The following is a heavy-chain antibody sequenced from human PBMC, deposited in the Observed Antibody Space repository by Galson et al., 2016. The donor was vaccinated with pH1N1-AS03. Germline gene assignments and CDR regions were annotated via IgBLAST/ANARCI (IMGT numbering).Heavy chain of an antibody. Sequence: SVKVSCKASGGSFSTYAITWVRQAPGQGLEWMGGIIPVFDTPNYAQKFQGRVTITADESRNTAYMELSSLRSADTAAYYCAREATIFGVAGLHMDVWGQGTTVTVSS. CDR1: GGSFSTYA. V-gene: IGHV1-69*13. CDR3: AREATIFGVAGLHMDV. D-gene: IGHD3-3*01. J-gene: IGHJ6*02. CDR2: IIPVFDTP.